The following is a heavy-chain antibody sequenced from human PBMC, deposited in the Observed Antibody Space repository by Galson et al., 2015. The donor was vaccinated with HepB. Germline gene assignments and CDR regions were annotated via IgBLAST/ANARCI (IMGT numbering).Heavy chain of an antibody. Sequence: SLRLSCAVSGLTVSSHYMTWVRQAPGKGLEWVSVLNSDGSTYYADSVKGRFTISRHNSWNTLYLQMNSLTTEDTAVYYCAKVATTPVWAFDIWGQGTMVT. D-gene: IGHD5-12*01. CDR2: LNSDGST. CDR1: GLTVSSHY. J-gene: IGHJ3*02. V-gene: IGHV3-53*04. CDR3: AKVATTPVWAFDI.